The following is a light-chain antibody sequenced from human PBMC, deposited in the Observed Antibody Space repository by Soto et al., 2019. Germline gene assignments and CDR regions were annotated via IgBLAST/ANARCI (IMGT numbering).Light chain of an antibody. CDR1: TTDVATYDL. Sequence: QSVLTQPASVSGSPGQSITISCAGTTTDVATYDLVSWYQHHPGTAPKVILYEVTKRTSGVSNRFSGSKSGNTASLTISGLQPEDEADYFCCSSAGGNNFVFGGGTKLTVL. V-gene: IGLV2-23*02. CDR2: EVT. CDR3: CSSAGGNNFV. J-gene: IGLJ2*01.